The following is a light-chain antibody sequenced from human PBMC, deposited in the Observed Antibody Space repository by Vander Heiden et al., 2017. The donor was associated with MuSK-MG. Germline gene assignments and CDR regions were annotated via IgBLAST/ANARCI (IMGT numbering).Light chain of an antibody. J-gene: IGKJ4*01. Sequence: DILMTQSPATLSVSPGARATLSCRASQRVSSNLAWCRRKPSQAPRLLIYGASTRATGIPARFSGSGSGTEFTLTICGLQSEDFAVYYCQQYDNWPQLAFGGRTKVXIK. CDR1: QRVSSN. CDR2: GAS. CDR3: QQYDNWPQLA. V-gene: IGKV3-15*01.